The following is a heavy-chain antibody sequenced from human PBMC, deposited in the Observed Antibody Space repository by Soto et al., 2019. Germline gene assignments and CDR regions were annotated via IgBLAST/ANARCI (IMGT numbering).Heavy chain of an antibody. CDR3: ARDRGPSSGYYPYWFDP. J-gene: IGHJ5*02. D-gene: IGHD3-22*01. V-gene: IGHV1-69*12. CDR2: IIPIFGTA. Sequence: QVQLVQSGAEVTKPGSSVKVSCKASGGTFSSYAITWVRQAPGQGLEWMGGIIPIFGTANYAQKFQGRATITEDESTSTAYMELSSLRSEDTAVYYCARDRGPSSGYYPYWFDPWGQGTLVTVSS. CDR1: GGTFSSYA.